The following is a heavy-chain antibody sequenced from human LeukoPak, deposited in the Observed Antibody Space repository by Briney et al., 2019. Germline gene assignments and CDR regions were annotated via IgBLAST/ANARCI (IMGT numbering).Heavy chain of an antibody. CDR1: GGSISSYY. CDR3: ARVDFWKKENWFDP. CDR2: IYYSGST. Sequence: PSETLSLTCTVSGGSISSYYWSWIRQPPGKGLEWIGSIYYSGSTYYNPSLKSRVTISVDTSKNQFSLKLSSVTAADTAVYYCARVDFWKKENWFDPWGQGTLVTVSS. V-gene: IGHV4-59*05. J-gene: IGHJ5*02. D-gene: IGHD3-3*01.